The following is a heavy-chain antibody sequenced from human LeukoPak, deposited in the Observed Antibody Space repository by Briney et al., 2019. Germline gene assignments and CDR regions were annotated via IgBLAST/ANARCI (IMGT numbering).Heavy chain of an antibody. CDR1: GGSISSYY. CDR3: ARGRDSSGWYEFFFDY. V-gene: IGHV4-59*01. Sequence: SETLSLTCTVSGGSISSYYWSWIRQPPGKGLEWIGYIYYSGSTNYNPSLKSRVTISVDTSKNQFSLKLSSVTAADTAVYYCARGRDSSGWYEFFFDYWGQGTLDTVSS. D-gene: IGHD6-19*01. CDR2: IYYSGST. J-gene: IGHJ4*02.